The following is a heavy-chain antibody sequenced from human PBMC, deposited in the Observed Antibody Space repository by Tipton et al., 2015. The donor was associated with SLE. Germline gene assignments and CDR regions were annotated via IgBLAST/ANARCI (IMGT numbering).Heavy chain of an antibody. CDR3: ARLVGGYAR. Sequence: TLSLTCNVSGASISSSDYSWGWMRQPPREGLEWIGTIYYNGGTHSNPSLKSRVSISVDTSKNQLSLKLISVTAADTAVYFCARLVGGYARWGQGTLVTVSS. CDR2: IYYNGGT. CDR1: GASISSSDYS. V-gene: IGHV4-39*01. D-gene: IGHD5-12*01. J-gene: IGHJ4*02.